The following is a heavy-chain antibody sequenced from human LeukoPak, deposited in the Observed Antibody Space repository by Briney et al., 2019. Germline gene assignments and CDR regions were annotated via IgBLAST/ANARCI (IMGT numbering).Heavy chain of an antibody. CDR1: GFTFSSYA. J-gene: IGHJ4*02. Sequence: PGGSLRLSCAASGFTFSSYAMSWVRQAPGKGLEWVSAISGSGGSTYYADSVKGRFTISRDNSKNTLYLQMNSLRAEDTAVYYCAKDSYYYDSSGYSKSSSYFDYWGQGTLVTVSS. CDR2: ISGSGGST. D-gene: IGHD3-22*01. CDR3: AKDSYYYDSSGYSKSSSYFDY. V-gene: IGHV3-23*01.